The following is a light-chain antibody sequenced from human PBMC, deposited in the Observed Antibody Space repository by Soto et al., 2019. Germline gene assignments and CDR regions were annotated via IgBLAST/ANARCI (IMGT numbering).Light chain of an antibody. Sequence: DIQMTQSPSSLSASVGDRVTITCQASQDISNYLNWYQQKPGKAPKLLIYDASNLETGVPSRFSGSGSGTDFTFTISSLQPEDIATSYCQQYDNVSITFGQGTRLEIK. V-gene: IGKV1-33*01. CDR3: QQYDNVSIT. CDR2: DAS. J-gene: IGKJ5*01. CDR1: QDISNY.